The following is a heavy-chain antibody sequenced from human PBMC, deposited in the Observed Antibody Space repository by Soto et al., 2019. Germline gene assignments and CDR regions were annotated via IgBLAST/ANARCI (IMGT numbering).Heavy chain of an antibody. Sequence: SVKVSCKASGGTFSSYAISWVRQAPGQGLEWMGGIIPIFGTANYAQKFQGRVTITADESTSTAYMELSSLRSEDTAVYYCARDIVVVVAATDYYSYGMDVWGQGPTVTVSS. V-gene: IGHV1-69*13. CDR2: IIPIFGTA. CDR3: ARDIVVVVAATDYYSYGMDV. J-gene: IGHJ6*02. CDR1: GGTFSSYA. D-gene: IGHD2-15*01.